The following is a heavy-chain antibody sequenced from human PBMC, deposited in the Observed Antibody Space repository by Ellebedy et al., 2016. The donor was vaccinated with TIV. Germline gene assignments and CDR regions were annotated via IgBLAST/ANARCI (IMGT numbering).Heavy chain of an antibody. CDR2: IKYDEIEN. Sequence: GESLKISCAASGFTFSSYSMNWVRQAPGKGLEWVALIKYDEIENYYANSVKGRFTISRDNARNSLYLQMKSLRVDDTAMYYCARDTVAVPDGNTFDFWGQGTMVTVST. CDR3: ARDTVAVPDGNTFDF. CDR1: GFTFSSYS. D-gene: IGHD2-2*01. V-gene: IGHV3-7*04. J-gene: IGHJ3*01.